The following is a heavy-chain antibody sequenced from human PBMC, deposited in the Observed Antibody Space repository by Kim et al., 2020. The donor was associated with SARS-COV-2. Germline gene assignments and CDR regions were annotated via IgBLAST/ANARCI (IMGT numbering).Heavy chain of an antibody. CDR2: INWDGSVA. CDR3: ARANYCGTTSCSCFDS. Sequence: GGSLRLSCAASGFTFEDYGMGWVRQAPGKGLEWVSSINWDGSVATYTDSVKGRFAISRDNAKNSLSLQLSSLRLEDTALYYCARANYCGTTSCSCFDSWGQGTLVTVSS. J-gene: IGHJ4*02. CDR1: GFTFEDYG. D-gene: IGHD2-2*01. V-gene: IGHV3-20*04.